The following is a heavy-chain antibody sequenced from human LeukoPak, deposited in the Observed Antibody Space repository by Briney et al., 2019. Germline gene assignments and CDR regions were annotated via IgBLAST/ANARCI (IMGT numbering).Heavy chain of an antibody. CDR1: GFTFSSYA. CDR2: ISYDGSNK. D-gene: IGHD3-10*01. V-gene: IGHV3-30*04. CDR3: ARDIYGSGSYFSSYYYYGMDV. Sequence: PGRSLRLSCAASGFTFSSYAMHWVRQAPGKGLEWVAVISYDGSNKYYADSVKGRLTISRDNSKNTLYLQMNSLRAEDTAVYYCARDIYGSGSYFSSYYYYGMDVWGKGTTVTVSS. J-gene: IGHJ6*04.